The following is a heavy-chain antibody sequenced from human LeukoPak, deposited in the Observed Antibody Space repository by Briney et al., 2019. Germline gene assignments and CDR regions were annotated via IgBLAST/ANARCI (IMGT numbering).Heavy chain of an antibody. CDR1: GYTFTSYD. D-gene: IGHD2-15*01. J-gene: IGHJ5*02. CDR2: MNPNSGNT. Sequence: ASVKVSCKASGYTFTSYDINWVRQATGQGLEWMGWMNPNSGNTGYALKFQGRVTMTRNTSISTAYMELSSLRSEDTAVYYCARGEAAGYCSGGSCHNWFDPWGQGTLVTVSS. V-gene: IGHV1-8*01. CDR3: ARGEAAGYCSGGSCHNWFDP.